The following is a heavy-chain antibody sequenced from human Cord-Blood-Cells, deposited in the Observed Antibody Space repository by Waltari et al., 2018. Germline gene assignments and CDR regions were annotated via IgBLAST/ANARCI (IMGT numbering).Heavy chain of an antibody. CDR2: INPNRGGT. CDR1: GYTFTDYY. V-gene: IGHV1-2*06. Sequence: QVQLVQSGYGVKKPVAAVQVSCKASGYTFTDYYMHWVRPATGQGREWMGRINPNRGGTNYAEKFQGRVTMTSDTSISPAYMGLSRLRTDDTAGYYCARVGRKSVAVAYYWGRGTLVTVSS. D-gene: IGHD6-19*01. CDR3: ARVGRKSVAVAYY. J-gene: IGHJ4*02.